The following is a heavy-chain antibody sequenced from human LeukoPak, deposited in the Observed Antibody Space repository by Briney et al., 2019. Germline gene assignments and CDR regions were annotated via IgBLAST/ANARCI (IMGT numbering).Heavy chain of an antibody. CDR2: IYYSGST. Sequence: SETLSLTCTVPGGSVSSGSYYWSWIRQPPGKGLEWIGYIYYSGSTNYNPSLKSRVTISVDTSKNQFSLKLSSVTAADTAVYYCARDGRDTAMVPYYFDYWGQGTLVTVSS. V-gene: IGHV4-61*01. D-gene: IGHD5-18*01. J-gene: IGHJ4*02. CDR1: GGSVSSGSYY. CDR3: ARDGRDTAMVPYYFDY.